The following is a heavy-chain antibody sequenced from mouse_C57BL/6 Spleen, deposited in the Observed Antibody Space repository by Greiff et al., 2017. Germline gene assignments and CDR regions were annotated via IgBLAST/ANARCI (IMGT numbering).Heavy chain of an antibody. D-gene: IGHD1-1*01. V-gene: IGHV1-52*01. CDR2: IDPSDSET. CDR3: AVYYGSSYDYAMDY. Sequence: VQLQQPGAELMRPGSSVKLSCKASGYTFTSYWMHWVKQRPIQGLEWIGNIDPSDSETHYNQKFKDKATLTVDKSSSTAYMQLSSLTSEYSAVYYCAVYYGSSYDYAMDYWGQGTSVTVSS. CDR1: GYTFTSYW. J-gene: IGHJ4*01.